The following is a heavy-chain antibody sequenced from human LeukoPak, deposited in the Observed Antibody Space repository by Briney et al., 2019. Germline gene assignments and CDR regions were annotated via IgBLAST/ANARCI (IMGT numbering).Heavy chain of an antibody. CDR1: GFRFSDYY. D-gene: IGHD3-3*01. CDR2: IRYDGSNK. J-gene: IGHJ4*02. V-gene: IGHV3-30*02. CDR3: AKDSLVLRFLEWFQHFDY. Sequence: GGSLRLSCAASGFRFSDYYMSWIRQAPGKGLEWVAFIRYDGSNKYYADSVKGRFTISRDNSKNTLYLQMNSLRAEDTAVYYCAKDSLVLRFLEWFQHFDYWGQGTLVTVSS.